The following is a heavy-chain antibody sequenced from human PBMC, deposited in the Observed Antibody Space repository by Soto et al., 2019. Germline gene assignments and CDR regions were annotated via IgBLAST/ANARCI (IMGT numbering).Heavy chain of an antibody. CDR3: AKQKGGYDRDFDY. CDR1: GFTVSSNY. CDR2: IYSGGST. Sequence: EVQLVESGGGLVQPGGSLRLSCAASGFTVSSNYLSWVRQAPGKGLEWVSVIYSGGSTYYADSVKGSFTISRDNSKITLYRQMNTLRVEDTAVYYCAKQKGGYDRDFDYWGQGTLVTVSS. D-gene: IGHD5-12*01. V-gene: IGHV3-66*01. J-gene: IGHJ4*02.